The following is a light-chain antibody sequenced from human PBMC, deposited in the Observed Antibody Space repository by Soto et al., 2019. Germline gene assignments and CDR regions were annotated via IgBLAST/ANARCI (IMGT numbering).Light chain of an antibody. CDR3: QQTYRIPYT. J-gene: IGKJ2*01. CDR2: AAS. Sequence: DIQMTQSPSSLSVSIGDRVTITCRSSQSISVYINWYQKKSGTPPKLLMYAASNLQSGVPSRFSGRGSGTDFTLTISSLQPEDFASYYCQQTYRIPYTFGKGTKVEI. V-gene: IGKV1-39*01. CDR1: QSISVY.